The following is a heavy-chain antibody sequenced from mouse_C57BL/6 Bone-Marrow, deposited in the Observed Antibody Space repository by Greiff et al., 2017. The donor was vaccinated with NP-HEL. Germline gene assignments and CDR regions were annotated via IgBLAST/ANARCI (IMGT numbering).Heavy chain of an antibody. CDR2: SRNNANDYTT. Sequence: EVQGVESGGGLVQSGRSLRLSCATSGFTFSDFYMEWVRQAPGKGLEWIAASRNNANDYTTEYFASVKGRFIVSRDTSQSILYLLMNALRAEDTAICYCARDAFYAMDYWGQGTSVTVSS. CDR3: ARDAFYAMDY. J-gene: IGHJ4*01. V-gene: IGHV7-1*01. CDR1: GFTFSDFY.